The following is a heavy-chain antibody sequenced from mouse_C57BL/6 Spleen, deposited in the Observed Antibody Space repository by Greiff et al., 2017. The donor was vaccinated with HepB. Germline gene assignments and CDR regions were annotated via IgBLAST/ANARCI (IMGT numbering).Heavy chain of an antibody. CDR2: IYPRSGNT. D-gene: IGHD2-1*01. Sequence: QVQLQQSGAELARPGASVKLSCKASGYTFTSYGISWVKQRTGQGLEWIGEIYPRSGNTYYNEKFKGKATLTADKSSSTAYMELRSLTSEDSAVYFCANYGNFSFAYWGQGTLVTVSA. J-gene: IGHJ3*01. V-gene: IGHV1-81*01. CDR3: ANYGNFSFAY. CDR1: GYTFTSYG.